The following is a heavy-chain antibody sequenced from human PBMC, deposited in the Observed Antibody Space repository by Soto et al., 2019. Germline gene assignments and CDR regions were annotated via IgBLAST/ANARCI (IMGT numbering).Heavy chain of an antibody. CDR3: ARSYCSGGSCYRRWFDP. V-gene: IGHV4-30-2*01. D-gene: IGHD2-15*01. J-gene: IGHJ5*02. Sequence: PSETLSHTCAVSGGSISSGGYSWIWIRHPPGKGLEWIGYIYHSGSTYYNPSLKSRVTISVDRSKNQFSLKLSSVTAADTAVYYCARSYCSGGSCYRRWFDPWGQGTLVTVSS. CDR1: GGSISSGGYS. CDR2: IYHSGST.